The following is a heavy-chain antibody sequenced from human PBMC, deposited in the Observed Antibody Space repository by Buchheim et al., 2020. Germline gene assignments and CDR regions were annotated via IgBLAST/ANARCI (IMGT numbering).Heavy chain of an antibody. CDR3: TRWGRLRRVFDY. CDR2: IRSKPFGGTP. D-gene: IGHD3-16*01. Sequence: EVQLVASGGGLVEPGRSLRLSCTACGFNFGDYAMSWFRQAPGKGLEWVGFIRSKPFGGTPEYAASVRGRFFLSRDDYKSIAYLQMNSLKIEDAAVYYCTRWGRLRRVFDYWGQGTL. V-gene: IGHV3-49*03. J-gene: IGHJ4*02. CDR1: GFNFGDYA.